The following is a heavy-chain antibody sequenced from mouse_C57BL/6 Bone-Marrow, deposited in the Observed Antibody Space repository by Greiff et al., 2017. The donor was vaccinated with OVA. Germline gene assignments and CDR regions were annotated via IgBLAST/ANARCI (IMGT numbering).Heavy chain of an antibody. CDR2: IDPSDSET. D-gene: IGHD4-1*01. CDR1: GYTFTSYW. J-gene: IGHJ2*01. CDR3: ARPGTGYYFDY. Sequence: VQLQQPGAELVRPGSSVKLSCKASGYTFTSYWMHWVKQRPIQGLEWIGNIDPSDSETHYNQKFKDKATLTVDKSSSTAYMQLSSLTSEDSAVYYCARPGTGYYFDYWGQGTTLTVSS. V-gene: IGHV1-52*01.